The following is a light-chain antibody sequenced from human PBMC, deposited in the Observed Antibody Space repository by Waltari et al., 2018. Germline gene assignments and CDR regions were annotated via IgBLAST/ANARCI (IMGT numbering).Light chain of an antibody. V-gene: IGKV3-15*01. CDR3: QQYNSWPPSYT. J-gene: IGKJ2*01. Sequence: EIAMTQSPAPLSVSPGERATLSCRASQFVSTNLAWYQQKPGQAPRLLIYGASTRATGIPARFSGSGSGTEFTLTISSLQSEDFAVYYCQQYNSWPPSYTFGQGTKLEIK. CDR1: QFVSTN. CDR2: GAS.